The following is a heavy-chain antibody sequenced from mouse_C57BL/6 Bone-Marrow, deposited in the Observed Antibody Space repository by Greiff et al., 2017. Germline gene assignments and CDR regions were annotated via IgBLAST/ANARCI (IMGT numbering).Heavy chain of an antibody. D-gene: IGHD1-1*01. CDR3: ASYGSSYGAMDY. J-gene: IGHJ4*01. CDR1: GFTFSDYS. V-gene: IGHV5-12*01. Sequence: VQLKESGGGLVQPGGSLKLSCAASGFTFSDYSMYWVRQTPEKRLEWVAYISNGGGSTYYPETVKGRFTIPRDNSKNTLYLQMSRLKSEDTAMYYCASYGSSYGAMDYWGQGTSVTVSS. CDR2: ISNGGGST.